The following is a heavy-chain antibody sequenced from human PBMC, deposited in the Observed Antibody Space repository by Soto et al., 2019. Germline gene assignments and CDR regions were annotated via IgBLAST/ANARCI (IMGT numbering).Heavy chain of an antibody. D-gene: IGHD3-10*01. Sequence: QVQLQESGPGLVKPSETLSLTCTVSGGSISSYYWSWIRQPPGKGLEWIGCIYHRGTTNYSPSLKSRVTLSADMSKNQFSLKLSSVTAADTSVYFCERAIRRGGGFEYWVQGTLVTVSS. CDR1: GGSISSYY. J-gene: IGHJ4*02. V-gene: IGHV4-59*01. CDR3: ERAIRRGGGFEY. CDR2: IYHRGTT.